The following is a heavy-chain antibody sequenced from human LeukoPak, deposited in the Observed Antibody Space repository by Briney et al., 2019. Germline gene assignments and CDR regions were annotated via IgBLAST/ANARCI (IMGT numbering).Heavy chain of an antibody. D-gene: IGHD6-19*01. CDR2: IYISGST. Sequence: KPSETLSLTCTVSGGSISYYYWSGIPQPAGGGLEGIGRIYISGSTNHNPSLKSGVTISRDKSNNHFFLVVNSVAAGDPCVYYCASESPTYSSGWYKDFWGQGTLVTVSS. CDR3: ASESPTYSSGWYKDF. J-gene: IGHJ1*01. V-gene: IGHV4-4*07. CDR1: GGSISYYY.